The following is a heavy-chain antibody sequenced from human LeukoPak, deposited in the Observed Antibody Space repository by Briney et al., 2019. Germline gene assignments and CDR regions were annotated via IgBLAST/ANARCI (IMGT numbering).Heavy chain of an antibody. CDR3: AKYSSGWSFDY. CDR1: GFTFSSYI. Sequence: GESLRLSCAASGFTFSSYIMTWVRQAPGKGLEWVANIKPDGGAKFYVDSVRGRFTISRDNAKNSLYLQMNSLRAEDTAVYYCAKYSSGWSFDYWGQGTLVTVSS. D-gene: IGHD6-19*01. V-gene: IGHV3-7*01. CDR2: IKPDGGAK. J-gene: IGHJ4*02.